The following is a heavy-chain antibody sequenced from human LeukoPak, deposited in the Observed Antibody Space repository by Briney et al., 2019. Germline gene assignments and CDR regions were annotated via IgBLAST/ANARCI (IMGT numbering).Heavy chain of an antibody. CDR2: ISGPAGSW. CDR3: AKKVGLVSAPLYYFDV. D-gene: IGHD5/OR15-5a*01. Sequence: GGSLRLSCAASGFTFSSYWMSWVRQAPGKGLEWVSAISGPAGSWDYADSVKGRFTISRDNSKNTLFLQMNSLRADDTAIYYCAKKVGLVSAPLYYFDVWGQGTLVTVSS. J-gene: IGHJ4*02. CDR1: GFTFSSYW. V-gene: IGHV3-23*01.